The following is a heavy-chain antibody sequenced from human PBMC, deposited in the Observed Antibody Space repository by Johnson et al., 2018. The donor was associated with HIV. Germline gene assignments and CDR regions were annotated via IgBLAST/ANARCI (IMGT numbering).Heavy chain of an antibody. V-gene: IGHV3-30*14. J-gene: IGHJ3*01. CDR2: ISYDGSNK. D-gene: IGHD1-14*01. CDR3: VREHRADESFDL. Sequence: VQLVESGGGVVQPGRSLRLSCAASGFTFSSYAMHWVRQAPGKGLEWVAVISYDGSNKYYADSVKGRFTISRENVKNFVYLQMNSLTAGDTAVYYCVREHRADESFDLWGQGTMVTVSS. CDR1: GFTFSSYA.